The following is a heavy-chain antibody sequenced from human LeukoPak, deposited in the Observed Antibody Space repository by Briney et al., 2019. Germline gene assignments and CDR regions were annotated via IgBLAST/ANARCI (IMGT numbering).Heavy chain of an antibody. CDR1: GFKFSSFS. V-gene: IGHV3-48*04. Sequence: PGGSLRLSCAATGFKFSSFSMKWVRQAPGKGLEWISYITSSSSSTYYADSVKGRFTISRDNAKNSLFLQMNNLRVEDTAIYYCARAIGSYGDSAYWGQGTLVTVSS. J-gene: IGHJ4*02. CDR2: ITSSSSST. CDR3: ARAIGSYGDSAY. D-gene: IGHD4-17*01.